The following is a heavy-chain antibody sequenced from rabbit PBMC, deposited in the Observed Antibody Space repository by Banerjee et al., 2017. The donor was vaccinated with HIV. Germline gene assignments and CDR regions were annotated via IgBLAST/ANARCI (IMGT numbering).Heavy chain of an antibody. CDR3: AREDGYVGYGYVDL. CDR2: IYAGKGST. Sequence: QLKETGGGLVQPGGSLTLSCKASGFDFSSYYMSWVRQAPGKGLEWIGTIYAGKGSTGYASWVNGRFTISSHNAQNTLYLQLNSLTAAGTATYFCAREDGYVGYGYVDLWGPGTLVTVS. CDR1: GFDFSSYY. J-gene: IGHJ4*01. D-gene: IGHD6-1*01. V-gene: IGHV1S7*01.